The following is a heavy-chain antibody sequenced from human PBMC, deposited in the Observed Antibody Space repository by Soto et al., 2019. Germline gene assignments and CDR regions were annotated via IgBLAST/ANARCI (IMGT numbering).Heavy chain of an antibody. CDR3: ARDSTGIVGAPDAFDI. CDR1: GGTFSSYA. Sequence: SVNVSFKASGGTFSSYAISWVRQAPGQGLEWMGGIIPIFGTANYAQKFQGRVTITADESTSTAYMELSSLRSEDTAVYYCARDSTGIVGAPDAFDIWGQGTMVTDSS. CDR2: IIPIFGTA. D-gene: IGHD1-26*01. V-gene: IGHV1-69*01. J-gene: IGHJ3*02.